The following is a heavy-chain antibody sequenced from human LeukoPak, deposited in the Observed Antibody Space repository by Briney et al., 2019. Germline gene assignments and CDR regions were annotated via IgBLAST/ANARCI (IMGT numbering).Heavy chain of an antibody. CDR3: ARDGYNSHFDY. CDR1: GFTVSSNY. J-gene: IGHJ4*02. V-gene: IGHV3-11*04. CDR2: ISRSGSTI. Sequence: PGGSLRLSCAASGFTVSSNYMSWVRQAPGKGLEWVSYISRSGSTIYYADSVKGRFTISRDNAKNSLYLQMNSLRAEDTAVYYCARDGYNSHFDYWGQGTLVTVSS. D-gene: IGHD5-24*01.